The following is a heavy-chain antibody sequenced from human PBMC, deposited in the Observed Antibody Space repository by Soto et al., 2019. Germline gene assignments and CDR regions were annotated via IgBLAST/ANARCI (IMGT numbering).Heavy chain of an antibody. V-gene: IGHV1-8*01. CDR3: ARASNKRGNSYGPDY. CDR2: MNPNNGNT. J-gene: IGHJ4*02. CDR1: AYTFTSYD. Sequence: ASVKVSCKAAAYTFTSYDINWVRQATGQDFEWMGWMNPNNGNTAYAQKFQGRVTMTRDTSKSTAFMELSSLTSEDTAVYYCARASNKRGNSYGPDYWGQGTLVTVSS. D-gene: IGHD5-18*01.